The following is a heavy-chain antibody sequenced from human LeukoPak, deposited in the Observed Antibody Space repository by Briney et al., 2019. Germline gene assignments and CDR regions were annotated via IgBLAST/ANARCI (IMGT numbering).Heavy chain of an antibody. V-gene: IGHV3-43*02. CDR1: GFSFDDYG. CDR3: AKDSSSWYHY. D-gene: IGHD6-13*01. Sequence: GGSLRLSCAASGFSFDDYGMHWVRQAPGKGLEWVSHISGDGGSTYYTDPVKGRFTISRDNSKNSLYLQMNSLRTEDTALYYCAKDSSSWYHYWGQGTLVTVSS. J-gene: IGHJ4*02. CDR2: ISGDGGST.